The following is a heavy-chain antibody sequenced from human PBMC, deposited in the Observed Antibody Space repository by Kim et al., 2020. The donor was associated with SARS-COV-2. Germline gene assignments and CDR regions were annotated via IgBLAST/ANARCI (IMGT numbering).Heavy chain of an antibody. V-gene: IGHV4-31*02. D-gene: IGHD3-22*01. CDR3: ARDGIYYYDSSGYRVGAFDI. J-gene: IGHJ3*02. Sequence: RVTISVDTSKNQFSLKLSSVTAADTAVYYCARDGIYYYDSSGYRVGAFDIWGQGTMVTVSS.